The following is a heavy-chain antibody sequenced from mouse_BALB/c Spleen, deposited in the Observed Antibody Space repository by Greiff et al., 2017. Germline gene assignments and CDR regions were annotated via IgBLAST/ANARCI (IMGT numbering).Heavy chain of an antibody. CDR1: GYSITSDYA. J-gene: IGHJ2*01. CDR3: ARSSHGSRYFDY. V-gene: IGHV3-2*02. CDR2: ISYSGST. Sequence: VQLQQSGPGLAKPSQSLSLTCTVTGYSITSDYAWNWIRQFPGNKLEWMGYISYSGSTSYNPSLKSRISITRDTSKNQFFLQLNSVTTEDTATYYCARSSHGSRYFDYWGQGTTLTVSS. D-gene: IGHD1-1*01.